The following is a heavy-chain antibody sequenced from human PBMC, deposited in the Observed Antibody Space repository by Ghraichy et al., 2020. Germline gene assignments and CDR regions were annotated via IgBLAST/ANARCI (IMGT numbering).Heavy chain of an antibody. CDR2: ISSNGANT. D-gene: IGHD4/OR15-4a*01. J-gene: IGHJ5*02. V-gene: IGHV3-23*01. CDR1: GFTFSYAA. CDR3: AKDMQLTS. Sequence: GSLNISCVGSGFTFSYAAMTWVRQAPGKGLEWVSLISSNGANTYYADSVKGRFTISRDNSQNTLYLQMNSLRAEDTAEYYCAKDMQLTSWGQGTLVTVSS.